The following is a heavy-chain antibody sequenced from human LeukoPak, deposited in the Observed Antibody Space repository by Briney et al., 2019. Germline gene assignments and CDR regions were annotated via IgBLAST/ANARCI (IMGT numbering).Heavy chain of an antibody. CDR2: ISLAGQT. Sequence: SETLSLTCGVSGGSISGTNWWSWVRQPRGQGLEWIGEISLAGQTNYNPSLNGRVTMSLDKSSNQLSLHLTSVTAADTATYFCSRESGPFSPFGYWGQGTLVIVSS. D-gene: IGHD1-26*01. CDR1: GGSISGTNW. J-gene: IGHJ4*02. V-gene: IGHV4/OR15-8*02. CDR3: SRESGPFSPFGY.